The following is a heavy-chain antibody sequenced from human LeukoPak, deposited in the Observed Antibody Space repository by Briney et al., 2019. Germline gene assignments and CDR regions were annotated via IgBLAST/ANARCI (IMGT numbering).Heavy chain of an antibody. Sequence: GESLKISCEGSGYSFTSYWIGWVRQMPGKGLEWMGIIYPGDSDTRYSPSFQGQVTISADKSISTAYLQWSSLKASDTAMYYCATYRPYICSSTSCYKGYFDYWGQGTLVTVSS. CDR3: ATYRPYICSSTSCYKGYFDY. D-gene: IGHD2-2*02. V-gene: IGHV5-51*01. CDR2: IYPGDSDT. CDR1: GYSFTSYW. J-gene: IGHJ4*02.